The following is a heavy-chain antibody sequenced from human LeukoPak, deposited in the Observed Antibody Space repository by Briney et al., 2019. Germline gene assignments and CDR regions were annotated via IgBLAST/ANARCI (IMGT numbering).Heavy chain of an antibody. CDR2: ISFDESNK. D-gene: IGHD5-24*01. J-gene: IGHJ6*03. Sequence: GRSLRLSCVASGFIFSRHGIHWVRQAPGKGLERVAVISFDESNKYYADSVKGRFTIYRANPKNTLYLQMNSLRLEAPPVFSCARSTRDGYNLTDYMDVWGKGTTVTVSS. CDR3: ARSTRDGYNLTDYMDV. V-gene: IGHV3-33*05. CDR1: GFIFSRHG.